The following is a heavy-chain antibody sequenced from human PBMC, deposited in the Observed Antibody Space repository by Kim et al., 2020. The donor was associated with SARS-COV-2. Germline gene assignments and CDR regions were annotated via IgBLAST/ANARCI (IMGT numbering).Heavy chain of an antibody. V-gene: IGHV3-7*05. J-gene: IGHJ4*02. Sequence: GGSLRLSCAASGFTFTTYWMFWVRQAPGKGLEWVATIKQDGSETHYVDSVRVRFTISRDNTKNSVYLQMDSLRDEDTAVYYCAGGGGWVLDSWGQGTLVAVST. CDR3: AGGGGWVLDS. CDR2: IKQDGSET. CDR1: GFTFTTYW. D-gene: IGHD6-19*01.